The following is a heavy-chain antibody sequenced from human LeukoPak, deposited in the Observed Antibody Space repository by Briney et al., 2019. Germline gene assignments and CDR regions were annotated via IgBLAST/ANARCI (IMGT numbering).Heavy chain of an antibody. D-gene: IGHD3-22*01. Sequence: SETLSLTCTVSGGSISSYYWSWIRQPPGKGLEWIGYIYYSGSTNYNPSLKSRVTISVDTSKNQFSLKLSSVTAADTAVYYCARGIRDYYDSSGYYPLFDYWGQGTLVTVSS. CDR1: GGSISSYY. CDR3: ARGIRDYYDSSGYYPLFDY. V-gene: IGHV4-59*01. J-gene: IGHJ4*02. CDR2: IYYSGST.